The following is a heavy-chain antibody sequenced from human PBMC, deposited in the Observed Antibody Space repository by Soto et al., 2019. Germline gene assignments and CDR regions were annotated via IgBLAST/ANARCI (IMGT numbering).Heavy chain of an antibody. V-gene: IGHV2-5*01. Sequence: QITLKESGPTLVKPTQTLTLTCTFSGFSLSTSGVGVGWIRQPPGKALEWLALIYWNDDMRYSPSLKSRLTIPKDTSKNPVVLTMTNMDPVDTATYYRARTGSFLAPKSSGWSHTSFDYWGQGTLVTVSS. J-gene: IGHJ4*02. D-gene: IGHD6-19*01. CDR1: GFSLSTSGVG. CDR2: IYWNDDM. CDR3: ARTGSFLAPKSSGWSHTSFDY.